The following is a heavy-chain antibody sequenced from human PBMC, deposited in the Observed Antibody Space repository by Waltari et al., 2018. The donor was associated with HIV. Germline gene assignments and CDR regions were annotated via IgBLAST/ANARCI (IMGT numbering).Heavy chain of an antibody. V-gene: IGHV2-26*01. CDR2: IFSNDEK. J-gene: IGHJ6*03. D-gene: IGHD2-2*01. Sequence: QVTLKESGPVLVKPTQTLTLTCTVPGFSLSNARLGVSWFRQPLGESLEWLGQIFSNDEKSNSTYLRSRLSISKDTSKNQVVLTMTDMDPVDTATYYCARAACSSTSCYYVPTYYYYMDVWGRGTTVTVSS. CDR3: ARAACSSTSCYYVPTYYYYMDV. CDR1: GFSLSNARLG.